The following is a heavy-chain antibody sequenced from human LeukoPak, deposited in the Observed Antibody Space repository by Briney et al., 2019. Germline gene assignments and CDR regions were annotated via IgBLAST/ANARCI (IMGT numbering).Heavy chain of an antibody. V-gene: IGHV3-33*01. Sequence: SGGSLRLSCAASGFTFSSYGMHWVRQAPGKGLEWVAVIWYDGSNKYYADSVKGRFTISRDNSKNTLYLQMNSLRAEDTAVYYCARGTKVGATGWFDPWGQGTLVTVSS. CDR3: ARGTKVGATGWFDP. CDR2: IWYDGSNK. D-gene: IGHD1-26*01. CDR1: GFTFSSYG. J-gene: IGHJ5*02.